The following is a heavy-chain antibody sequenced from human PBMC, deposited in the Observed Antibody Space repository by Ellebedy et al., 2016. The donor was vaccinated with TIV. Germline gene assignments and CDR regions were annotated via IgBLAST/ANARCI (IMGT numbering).Heavy chain of an antibody. J-gene: IGHJ4*02. CDR2: ISPDGGNE. V-gene: IGHV3-30-3*01. Sequence: PGGSLRLSCAASGFTFSSDTFHWVRQAPGKGLDWVAVISPDGGNEYYADSVMGRFTISRDNSKNTLYLQMETLRPEDSALYYCARDGRGYPFHYFDYWGQGTLVTVSS. CDR3: ARDGRGYPFHYFDY. CDR1: GFTFSSDT. D-gene: IGHD5-18*01.